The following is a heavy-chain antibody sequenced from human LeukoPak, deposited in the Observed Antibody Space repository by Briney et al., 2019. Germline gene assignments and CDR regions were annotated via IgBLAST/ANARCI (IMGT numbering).Heavy chain of an antibody. V-gene: IGHV4-61*09. J-gene: IGHJ6*03. D-gene: IGHD3-10*01. Sequence: SQTLSLTCTVSNAFITSGSYYWTRIRQSAGKGLEWIGHIYTNGSTTYNPSLKSRVTVSVDTSKNQFSLKLTSVTAADTAVYYCATFLEASGSYYYYYMDVWGKGTTVTVSS. CDR2: IYTNGST. CDR1: NAFITSGSYY. CDR3: ATFLEASGSYYYYYMDV.